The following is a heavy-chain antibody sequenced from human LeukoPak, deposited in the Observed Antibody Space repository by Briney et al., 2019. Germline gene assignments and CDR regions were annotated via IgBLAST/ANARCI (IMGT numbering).Heavy chain of an antibody. D-gene: IGHD5-24*01. CDR2: ISSSSSTT. CDR3: ARPTNPPPAYYYYYMDV. CDR1: GFTFSTFS. V-gene: IGHV3-48*04. J-gene: IGHJ6*03. Sequence: GGSLRLSCAASGFTFSTFSMNWVRQAPGKGPEWVSYISSSSSTTYYADSVKGRFTISRDNAKNTLYLQMNSLRAEDTAVYYCARPTNPPPAYYYYYMDVWGKGTTVTVSS.